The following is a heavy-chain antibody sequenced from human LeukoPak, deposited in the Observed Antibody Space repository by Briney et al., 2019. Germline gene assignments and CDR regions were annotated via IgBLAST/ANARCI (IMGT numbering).Heavy chain of an antibody. CDR3: AKEQRSFWLGDAFDI. CDR1: GFTFGDYA. Sequence: PGRSLRLSCAASGFTFGDYAMHWVRQAPGKGLEWVSGISWNGGSIGYADSVKGRFTISRDNAKNSLYLQMNSLRAEDMALYYCAKEQRSFWLGDAFDIWGQGTMVTVSS. D-gene: IGHD3-3*01. J-gene: IGHJ3*02. V-gene: IGHV3-9*03. CDR2: ISWNGGSI.